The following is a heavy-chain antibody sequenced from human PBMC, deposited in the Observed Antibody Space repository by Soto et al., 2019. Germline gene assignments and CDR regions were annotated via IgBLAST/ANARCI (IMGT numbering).Heavy chain of an antibody. Sequence: QTLSLSCAVYGASFSGYYWSWIRQPPGKGLEWIGEINHSGSTNYNPSLKSRVTISLDTSKNQFSLKLSSVTAAETAVYYCAREDYYGSGSYHRPAYYYYGMDGWGQGTRVTVSS. V-gene: IGHV4-34*01. CDR2: INHSGST. D-gene: IGHD3-10*01. CDR1: GASFSGYY. CDR3: AREDYYGSGSYHRPAYYYYGMDG. J-gene: IGHJ6*02.